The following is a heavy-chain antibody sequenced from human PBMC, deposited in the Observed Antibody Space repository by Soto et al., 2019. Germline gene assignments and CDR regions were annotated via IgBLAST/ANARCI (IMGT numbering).Heavy chain of an antibody. CDR2: ISVGGDST. CDR1: GFTFSSYA. D-gene: IGHD3-10*01. V-gene: IGHV3-23*01. CDR3: AKNYYFDQ. Sequence: EVQLLDSGGGLVQPGGSLRLSCAASGFTFSSYAMSWVRQAPGKGLEWVSSISVGGDSTYYADSVKGRFTFSRDNSKNTLHLQMNNLSAEDTAVYYCAKNYYFDQWGQGTLVTVSS. J-gene: IGHJ4*02.